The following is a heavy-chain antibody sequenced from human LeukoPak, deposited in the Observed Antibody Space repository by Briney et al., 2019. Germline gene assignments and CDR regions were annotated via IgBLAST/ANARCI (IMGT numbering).Heavy chain of an antibody. CDR1: KFTFSSYS. Sequence: PGGSLRLSCAASKFTFSSYSMNWVRQAPGEGLEWVSSIRNNGLGTHYADSVKGRFTVSRDDSKNALYLQMNRLRADDTAVYYCAKVLPPRGGRSGWYETNDYWGQGTLVTVSS. CDR2: IRNNGLGT. D-gene: IGHD6-19*01. J-gene: IGHJ4*02. V-gene: IGHV3-23*01. CDR3: AKVLPPRGGRSGWYETNDY.